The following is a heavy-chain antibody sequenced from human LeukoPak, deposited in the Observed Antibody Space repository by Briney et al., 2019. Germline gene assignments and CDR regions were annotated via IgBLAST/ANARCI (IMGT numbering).Heavy chain of an antibody. Sequence: PGGSLRLSCAASGFTFSDYYMSSIRQAPGKGLEWVSYISSSSSYTNYADSVKGRFTISRDNAKNSLYLQMNSLRAEDTAVYYCARFGGYGSGSYSNWFDPWGQGTLVTVSS. D-gene: IGHD3-10*01. CDR1: GFTFSDYY. J-gene: IGHJ5*02. CDR3: ARFGGYGSGSYSNWFDP. V-gene: IGHV3-11*06. CDR2: ISSSSSYT.